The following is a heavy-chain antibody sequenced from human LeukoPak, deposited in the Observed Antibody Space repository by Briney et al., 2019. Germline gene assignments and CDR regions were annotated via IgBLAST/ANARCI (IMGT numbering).Heavy chain of an antibody. D-gene: IGHD3-9*01. CDR1: GGTFSSYA. CDR3: ARDSLPPDWSTPYGMDV. V-gene: IGHV1-69*04. CDR2: IIPILGIA. Sequence: WASVKVSCKASGGTFSSYAISWVRQAPGQGLEWMGRIIPILGIANCAQKFQGRVTITADKSTSTAYMELSSLRSEDTAVYYCARDSLPPDWSTPYGMDVWGQGTTVTVSS. J-gene: IGHJ6*02.